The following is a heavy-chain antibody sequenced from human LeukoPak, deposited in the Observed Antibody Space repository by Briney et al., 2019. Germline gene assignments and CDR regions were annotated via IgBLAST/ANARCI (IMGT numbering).Heavy chain of an antibody. CDR2: ISSSSSYI. D-gene: IGHD6-6*01. V-gene: IGHV3-21*01. CDR3: ARAARIDAFDI. J-gene: IGHJ3*02. Sequence: PGGSLRLSCAASGFTFSSYSMNWVRQAPGKGLEWVSSISSSSSYIYYADSAKGRFTISRDNAKNSLYLQMNSLRAEDTAVYYCARAARIDAFDIWGQGTMVTVSS. CDR1: GFTFSSYS.